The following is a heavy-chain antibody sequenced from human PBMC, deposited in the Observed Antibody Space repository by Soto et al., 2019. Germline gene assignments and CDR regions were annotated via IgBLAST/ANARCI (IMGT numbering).Heavy chain of an antibody. D-gene: IGHD3-10*01. CDR1: GGSISSYY. J-gene: IGHJ4*02. CDR2: ISYSGST. CDR3: ARENNVLPGGYFDY. V-gene: IGHV4-59*12. Sequence: PSETLSLTCTVSGGSISSYYWSWIRQPPGKGLEWIGFISYSGSTYYNASLKSRVTISVDTSKNQFSLKLSSVTAADTAVYYCARENNVLPGGYFDYWGQGTLVTVSS.